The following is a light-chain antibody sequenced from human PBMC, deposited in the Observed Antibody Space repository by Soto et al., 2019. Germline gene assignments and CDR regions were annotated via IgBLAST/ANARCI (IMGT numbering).Light chain of an antibody. CDR1: SSDVGSYNF. V-gene: IGLV2-23*01. CDR2: EGS. Sequence: QSALTQPASASGSPGQSITISCTGTSSDVGSYNFVSWDQQHPGKAPKLMIYEGSKRPSGVSNRFSGSKSGNTASLTISGLQAEDEADYYCCSYGGSSTWVFGPGTKLTVL. CDR3: CSYGGSSTWV. J-gene: IGLJ1*01.